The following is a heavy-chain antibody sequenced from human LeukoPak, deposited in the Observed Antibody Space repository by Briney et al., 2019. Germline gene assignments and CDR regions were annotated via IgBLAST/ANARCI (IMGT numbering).Heavy chain of an antibody. CDR1: GGTFSSYA. V-gene: IGHV1-69*13. D-gene: IGHD3-3*01. J-gene: IGHJ4*02. Sequence: SVKVSCKASGGTFSSYAISWVRQAPGQGLEWMGGIIPIFGTANYAQKFQGRVTITADESTSTAYMELSSLRSEDTAVYYCARVQSPYYDFWSGSSHFDYWGQGTLVTVSS. CDR3: ARVQSPYYDFWSGSSHFDY. CDR2: IIPIFGTA.